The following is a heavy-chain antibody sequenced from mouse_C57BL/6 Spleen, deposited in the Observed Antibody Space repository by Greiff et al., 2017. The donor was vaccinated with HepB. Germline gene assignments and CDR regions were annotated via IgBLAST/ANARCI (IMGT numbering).Heavy chain of an antibody. CDR2: IYPGDGDT. CDR1: GYAFSSYW. CDR3: ARLGYYGSSFAY. Sequence: VQLQQSGAELVKPGASVKISCKASGYAFSSYWMNWVKQRPGKGLEWIGQIYPGDGDTNYNGKFKGKATLTADKSSSTAHMQLSSLTSEDSAVYFCARLGYYGSSFAYWGQGTLVTVSA. V-gene: IGHV1-80*01. J-gene: IGHJ3*01. D-gene: IGHD1-1*01.